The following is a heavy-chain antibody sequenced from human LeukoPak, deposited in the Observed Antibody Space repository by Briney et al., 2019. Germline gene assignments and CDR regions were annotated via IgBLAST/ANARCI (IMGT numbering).Heavy chain of an antibody. D-gene: IGHD3-22*01. CDR3: ASIEYYYDSSGYSFDY. Sequence: GATVKVSCKASGYTFTSYAVNWVRQATGQGLEWMGWMNPNSGNTGYAQKFQGRVTMTRNTSISTAYMELSSLRSEDTAVYYCASIEYYYDSSGYSFDYWGQGTLVTVSS. CDR1: GYTFTSYA. J-gene: IGHJ4*02. V-gene: IGHV1-8*02. CDR2: MNPNSGNT.